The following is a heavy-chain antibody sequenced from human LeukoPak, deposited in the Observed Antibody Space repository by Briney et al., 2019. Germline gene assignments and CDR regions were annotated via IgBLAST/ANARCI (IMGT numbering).Heavy chain of an antibody. Sequence: PGGSLRLSCTASGFTFGDYAVSWVRRAPGRGLEWVGLIRRRAFGETADYAASVKGRFTISRDDSKSIAYLQMNSLKTEDTAVYYCTREGAAAAYGMDVWSQGTTVTVSS. V-gene: IGHV3-49*04. D-gene: IGHD6-13*01. J-gene: IGHJ6*02. CDR1: GFTFGDYA. CDR2: IRRRAFGETA. CDR3: TREGAAAAYGMDV.